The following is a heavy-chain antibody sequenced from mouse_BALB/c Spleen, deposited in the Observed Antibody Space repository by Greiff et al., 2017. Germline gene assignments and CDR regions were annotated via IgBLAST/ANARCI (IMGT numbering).Heavy chain of an antibody. V-gene: IGHV5-6*01. Sequence: DVLLLESGGDLVKPGGSLKLSCAASGFTFSSYGMSWVRQTPDKRLEWVATISSGSSYTYYPDSVKGRITISRDNAKNTLYLQLSSLKSEDTAVYCCAKRGATSFAYWGQGTLVTVSA. CDR2: ISSGSSYT. D-gene: IGHD3-1*01. CDR3: AKRGATSFAY. CDR1: GFTFSSYG. J-gene: IGHJ3*01.